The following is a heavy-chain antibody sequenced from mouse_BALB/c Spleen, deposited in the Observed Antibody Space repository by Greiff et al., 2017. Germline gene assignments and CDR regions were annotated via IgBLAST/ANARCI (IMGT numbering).Heavy chain of an antibody. D-gene: IGHD2-1*01. Sequence: EVQGVESGGGLVQPGGSLRLSCATSGFTFTDYYMSWVRQPPGKALEWLGFIRNKANGYTTEYSASVKGRFTISRDNSQGILYLQMNTLRAEDSATYYCARYGNYWYFDVWGAGTTVTVSS. CDR3: ARYGNYWYFDV. V-gene: IGHV7-3*02. CDR2: IRNKANGYTT. CDR1: GFTFTDYY. J-gene: IGHJ1*01.